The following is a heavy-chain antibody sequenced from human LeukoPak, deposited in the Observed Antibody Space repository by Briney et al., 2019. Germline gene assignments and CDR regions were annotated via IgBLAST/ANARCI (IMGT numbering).Heavy chain of an antibody. CDR3: ARAYPPYYDSSGYYYHY. V-gene: IGHV1-2*02. CDR2: INPNSGGT. CDR1: GYTFTGYY. D-gene: IGHD3-22*01. Sequence: GASVKVSCKASGYTFTGYYMHWVRQAPGQGRECMGWINPNSGGTNYAQKFQGRVTMTRDTSISTAYMELSRLRSDDTAVYYCARAYPPYYDSSGYYYHYWGQGTLVTVYS. J-gene: IGHJ4*02.